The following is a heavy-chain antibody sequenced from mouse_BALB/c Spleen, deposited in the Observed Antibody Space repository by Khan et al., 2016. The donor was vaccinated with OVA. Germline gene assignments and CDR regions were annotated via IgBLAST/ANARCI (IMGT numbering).Heavy chain of an antibody. CDR3: ARLAYYYDSEGFAY. D-gene: IGHD1-1*01. CDR2: ISSGGSYT. J-gene: IGHJ3*01. CDR1: EFTFSTYG. Sequence: LVESGGDLVKPEGSLKLSCAASEFTFSTYGMSWVRQTPDKRLEWVATISSGGSYTYYPDSVQGRFTISRDNAKNTLYLQMSSLKSEDTAMFYCARLAYYYDSEGFAYWGQGTLVTGSA. V-gene: IGHV5-6*01.